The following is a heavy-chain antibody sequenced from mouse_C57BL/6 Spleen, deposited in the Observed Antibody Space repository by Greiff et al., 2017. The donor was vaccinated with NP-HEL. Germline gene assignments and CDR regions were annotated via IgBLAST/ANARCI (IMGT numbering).Heavy chain of an antibody. CDR2: IDPSDSYT. Sequence: QVQLQQPGAELVRPGTSVKLSCKASGYTFTSYWMHWVKQRPGQGLEWIGVIDPSDSYTNYNQKFKGKATLTVDTSSSTAYMQLSSLTSEDSAVYYCARRGNYSNLRYFDVWGTGTTVTVSS. CDR1: GYTFTSYW. CDR3: ARRGNYSNLRYFDV. J-gene: IGHJ1*03. V-gene: IGHV1-59*01. D-gene: IGHD2-5*01.